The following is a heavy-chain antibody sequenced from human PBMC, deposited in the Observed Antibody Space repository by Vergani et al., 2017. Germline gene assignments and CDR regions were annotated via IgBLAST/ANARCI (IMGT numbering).Heavy chain of an antibody. V-gene: IGHV1-46*01. CDR2: INPSGGST. D-gene: IGHD6-13*01. J-gene: IGHJ4*02. CDR1: GYPFTSYY. Sequence: QVQLVQSGAEVKKPGASVKVSCKASGYPFTSYYMHWVRQAPGQGLEWMGIINPSGGSTSYAQKFQGRVTMTRDTSTSTVYMELSSLRSEDTAVYYCARDRRGQQHPVATGVTIWSLDYWGQGTLVTVSS. CDR3: ARDRRGQQHPVATGVTIWSLDY.